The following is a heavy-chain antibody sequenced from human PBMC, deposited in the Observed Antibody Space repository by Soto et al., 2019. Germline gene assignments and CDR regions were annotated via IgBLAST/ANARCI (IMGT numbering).Heavy chain of an antibody. V-gene: IGHV3-23*01. Sequence: GSLRLSCAASEFTFSTYAMSWVRQAPGKGLEWVSAISGSGGSTYYADSVKGRFTISRDTSKNTLYLQMNSLRAEDTALYYCAKSYSSNWYDYFDYWGQGTRVTVSS. CDR1: EFTFSTYA. CDR2: ISGSGGST. D-gene: IGHD6-13*01. CDR3: AKSYSSNWYDYFDY. J-gene: IGHJ4*02.